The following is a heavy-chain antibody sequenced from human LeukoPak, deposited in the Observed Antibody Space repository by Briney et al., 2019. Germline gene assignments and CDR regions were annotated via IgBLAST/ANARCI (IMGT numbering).Heavy chain of an antibody. D-gene: IGHD1-26*01. CDR1: GFTFSSYA. V-gene: IGHV3-23*01. Sequence: AGGSLRLSCAASGFTFSSYAMSWVRQAPGKGLEWVSSIGSSGDTTYYAGSVKGRFTISRDNSKNTLYLQMDSLRVEDTAVYYCAKALRALVNYYYGMDVWGQGTTVTVSS. CDR2: IGSSGDTT. CDR3: AKALRALVNYYYGMDV. J-gene: IGHJ6*02.